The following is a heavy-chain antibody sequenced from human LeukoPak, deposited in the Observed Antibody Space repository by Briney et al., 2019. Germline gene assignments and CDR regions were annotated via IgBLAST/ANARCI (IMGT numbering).Heavy chain of an antibody. CDR1: GDSISTTNSY. CDR3: ARSPVDTAMAYYYYYMDV. CDR2: LYYSGSS. Sequence: PSETLSLTCTVSGDSISTTNSYRGWIRQPPGKGLEWIGSLYYSGSSYYNPSLKSRVTISADTSKNQFSLKLSSVTAADTAVYYCARSPVDTAMAYYYYYMDVWGKGTTVTVSS. J-gene: IGHJ6*03. D-gene: IGHD5-18*01. V-gene: IGHV4-39*07.